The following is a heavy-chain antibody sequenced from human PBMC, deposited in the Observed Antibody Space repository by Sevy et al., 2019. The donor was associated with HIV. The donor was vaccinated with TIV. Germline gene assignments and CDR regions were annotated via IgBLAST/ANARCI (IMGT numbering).Heavy chain of an antibody. D-gene: IGHD3-22*01. CDR2: INGHNGNT. CDR3: ARDGYDGSGYQRGLFDF. Sequence: VSVKVSCKASGYIFTSYGISWVRQAPRQGLEWMGWINGHNGNTNYVQNLQGTVTMTTDTSTNTAYMELRSLRSDDTAVYYCARDGYDGSGYQRGLFDFWGQGTLVTVSS. CDR1: GYIFTSYG. J-gene: IGHJ4*02. V-gene: IGHV1-18*01.